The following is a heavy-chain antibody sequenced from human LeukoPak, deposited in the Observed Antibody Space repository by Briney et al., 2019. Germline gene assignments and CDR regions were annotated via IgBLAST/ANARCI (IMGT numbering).Heavy chain of an antibody. CDR1: GGSINRYF. CDR3: ARVGYDFWSGNNWFDP. V-gene: IGHV4-59*08. D-gene: IGHD3-3*01. Sequence: PSETLSLTCTVSGGSINRYFWSWIRQPPGKGLEWIGYIYYSGSTYYNPSLKSRVTISVDTSKNQFSLKLSSVTAADTAVYYCARVGYDFWSGNNWFDPWGQGTLVTVSS. J-gene: IGHJ5*02. CDR2: IYYSGST.